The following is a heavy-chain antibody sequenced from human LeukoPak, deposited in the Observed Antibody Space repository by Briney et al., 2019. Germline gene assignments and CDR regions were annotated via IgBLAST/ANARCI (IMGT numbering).Heavy chain of an antibody. J-gene: IGHJ4*02. V-gene: IGHV3-21*01. CDR2: ISSSSSYI. Sequence: GGSLRLSCAASGFTFSSYSMNRVRQAPGKGLEWVSSISSSSSYIYYADSVKGRFTISRDNSKNTLYLQINSLRAEDTAVYYCARDTIYYDSSGQVVGGDWGQGTLVTVSS. CDR1: GFTFSSYS. D-gene: IGHD3-22*01. CDR3: ARDTIYYDSSGQVVGGD.